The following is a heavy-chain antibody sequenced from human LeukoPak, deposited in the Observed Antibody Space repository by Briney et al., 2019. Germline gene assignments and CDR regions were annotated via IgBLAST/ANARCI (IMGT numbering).Heavy chain of an antibody. J-gene: IGHJ6*02. Sequence: PSETLSLTCTVSGGSISSYYWTWIRQPPGKGLEWIGYIYYSGSTNYNPSLKSRVTIPVDTSKNQFSLKLSSVTAADTAVYYCARDGPPSDYYYYGMDVWGQGTTVTVSS. D-gene: IGHD6-6*01. CDR1: GGSISSYY. CDR3: ARDGPPSDYYYYGMDV. V-gene: IGHV4-59*01. CDR2: IYYSGST.